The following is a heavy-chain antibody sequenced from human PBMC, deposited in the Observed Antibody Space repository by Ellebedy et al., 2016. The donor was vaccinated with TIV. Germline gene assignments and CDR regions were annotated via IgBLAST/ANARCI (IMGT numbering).Heavy chain of an antibody. D-gene: IGHD4-17*01. V-gene: IGHV3-23*01. Sequence: GESLKISCVVSGFTFNNYAMSWVRQAPGKGLEWVSAIGASGGSTYYADFVRGRFTISRDNSKNSLYLQINSLRAEDTAIYYCAKEAAFYGDHYYWGQGTLITVSS. CDR1: GFTFNNYA. J-gene: IGHJ4*02. CDR2: IGASGGST. CDR3: AKEAAFYGDHYY.